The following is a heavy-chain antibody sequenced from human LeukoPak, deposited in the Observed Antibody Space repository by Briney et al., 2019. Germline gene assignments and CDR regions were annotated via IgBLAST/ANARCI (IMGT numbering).Heavy chain of an antibody. CDR3: ANLNMGFGEFDY. V-gene: IGHV3-30*02. CDR1: GFTVSSNY. J-gene: IGHJ4*02. Sequence: PGGSLRLSCAASGFTVSSNYMSWVRQAPGKGLEWVAFIRYDGSNKYYADSVKGRFTISRDNSKNTLYLQMNSLRAEDTAVYYCANLNMGFGEFDYWGQGTLVTVSS. CDR2: IRYDGSNK. D-gene: IGHD3-10*01.